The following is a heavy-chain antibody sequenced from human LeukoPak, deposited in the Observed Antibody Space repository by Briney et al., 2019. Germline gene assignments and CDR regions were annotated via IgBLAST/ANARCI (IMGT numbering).Heavy chain of an antibody. CDR3: ARDAGAVEMARSGH. D-gene: IGHD5-24*01. CDR1: GYTFTSYG. V-gene: IGHV1-18*01. Sequence: ASVKFSCKASGYTFTSYGISWVRQAPGQGLEWMGWISAYNGNTNYAQKLQGRVTMTIDTSTSTAYMELRSLRSDDTAVYYCARDAGAVEMARSGHWGQGTLVTVSS. CDR2: ISAYNGNT. J-gene: IGHJ4*02.